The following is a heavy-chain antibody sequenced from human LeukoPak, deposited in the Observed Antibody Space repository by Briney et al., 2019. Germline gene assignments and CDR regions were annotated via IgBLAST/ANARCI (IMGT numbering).Heavy chain of an antibody. CDR3: ARALGGQFGSSSWGIFDY. D-gene: IGHD6-6*01. J-gene: IGHJ4*02. Sequence: PGRSLRLSCAASGFTFSSYGMHWVRQAPGKGLEWVAVIWYDGSNKYYADSVKGRFTISRDNSKNTLYLQMNSLRAEDTAVYYCARALGGQFGSSSWGIFDYWGQGTLVTVSS. CDR1: GFTFSSYG. V-gene: IGHV3-33*01. CDR2: IWYDGSNK.